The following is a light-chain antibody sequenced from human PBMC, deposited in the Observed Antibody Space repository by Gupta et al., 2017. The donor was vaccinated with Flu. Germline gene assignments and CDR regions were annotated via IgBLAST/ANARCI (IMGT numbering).Light chain of an antibody. J-gene: IGKJ4*01. CDR1: QHIGSW. V-gene: IGKV1-12*02. CDR2: AAS. Sequence: DIQMTQSPSTVSASVGDRVSITCRASQHIGSWLAWYQKKPGQAPKVLIYAASSLQSGVPSRFSGSGYGTDFTLTISSLQPEDFATYCCQQAKSFPFSFGGGTKVEMK. CDR3: QQAKSFPFS.